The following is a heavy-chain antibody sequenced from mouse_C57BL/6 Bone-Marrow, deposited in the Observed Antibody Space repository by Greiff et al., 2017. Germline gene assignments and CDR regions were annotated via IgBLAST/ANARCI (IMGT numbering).Heavy chain of an antibody. Sequence: VQLQQPGAELVKPGASVKLSCKASGYTFTSYWMHWVKQRPGQGLEWIGMIHPNSGSTNYNEKFKSKATLTVDKPSSTAYMQLSSLTSEAAAVYDCARGRDGWGFAYWGQGTLVTVSA. D-gene: IGHD2-3*01. CDR3: ARGRDGWGFAY. CDR2: IHPNSGST. CDR1: GYTFTSYW. V-gene: IGHV1-64*01. J-gene: IGHJ3*01.